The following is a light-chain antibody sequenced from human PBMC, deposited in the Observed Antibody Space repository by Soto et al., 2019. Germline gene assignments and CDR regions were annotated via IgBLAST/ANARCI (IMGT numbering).Light chain of an antibody. Sequence: DIQVTQSPSSLSASVGDRVTVTCRASQSISNYLSWYQQIPGKAPKLLIYAASTLRSGVSSRFSGSGSWTDFTLTISSLQPEDFATYYCQQSYNTPWTFGQGTKVEI. V-gene: IGKV1-39*01. CDR3: QQSYNTPWT. CDR2: AAS. CDR1: QSISNY. J-gene: IGKJ1*01.